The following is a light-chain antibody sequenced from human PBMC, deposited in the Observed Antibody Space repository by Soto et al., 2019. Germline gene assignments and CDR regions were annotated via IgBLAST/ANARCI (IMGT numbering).Light chain of an antibody. CDR2: DAS. Sequence: EIVLTQSPATLSLSPGERATLSCRASQSVSSYLAWYQQKPGQAPRLLIYDASNRATGIPARFSGSGSGTDFTLTISSLEPEDFAVYYCRQRSNGVTFGPGTKVDIK. J-gene: IGKJ3*01. V-gene: IGKV3-11*01. CDR1: QSVSSY. CDR3: RQRSNGVT.